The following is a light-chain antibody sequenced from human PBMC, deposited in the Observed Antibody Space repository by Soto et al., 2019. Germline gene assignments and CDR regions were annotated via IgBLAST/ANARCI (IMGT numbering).Light chain of an antibody. CDR2: GAS. CDR3: QQYGSSPTT. J-gene: IGKJ1*01. Sequence: EIVLTQSPGTLSLSPGERATLSCRASQSVSSNLAWYQQKPGQAPRLLIYGASGRATGIPDRFSGSGSGTDFTLTISRLEPEDFAVYYCQQYGSSPTTFGHGTKVDI. CDR1: QSVSSN. V-gene: IGKV3-20*01.